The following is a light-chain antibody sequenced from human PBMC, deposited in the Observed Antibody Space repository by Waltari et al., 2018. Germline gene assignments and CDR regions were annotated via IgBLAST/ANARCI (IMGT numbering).Light chain of an antibody. J-gene: IGKJ1*01. Sequence: EIVLTQSPGTLSLSPGERATLSCRASQSVSRALAWYQQKPGQAPRLLIYAASSRANGIPDRFSGSGYGTDVSLTISRLEPEDFAVYYCQPYVRLPVTFGQGTKVEIK. CDR2: AAS. CDR3: QPYVRLPVT. V-gene: IGKV3-20*01. CDR1: QSVSRA.